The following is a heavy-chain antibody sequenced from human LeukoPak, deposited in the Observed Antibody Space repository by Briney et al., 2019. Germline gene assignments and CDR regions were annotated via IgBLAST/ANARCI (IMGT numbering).Heavy chain of an antibody. CDR1: GFTFSNYA. D-gene: IGHD3-10*01. J-gene: IGHJ4*02. CDR3: ARDSTYYYDSGSSGPHYFDN. CDR2: ISSGGTYE. V-gene: IGHV3-30*01. Sequence: GGSLRLSCAASGFTFSNYAMHWVRQAPGKGLGWVSLISSGGTYEYYADSGKGRFTISRDNSKNTLYLQLNSLRAEDTAVYYCARDSTYYYDSGSSGPHYFDNWGQGTLVTVSS.